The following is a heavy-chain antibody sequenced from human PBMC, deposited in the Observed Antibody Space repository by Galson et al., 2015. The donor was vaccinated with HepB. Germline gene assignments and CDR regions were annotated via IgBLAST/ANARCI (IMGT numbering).Heavy chain of an antibody. Sequence: CAISGDSVSSNSAAWNWIRQSPSRGLEWLGRTYYRSKWSNDYAVSVKSRIIIKPDTSKNQFSLRLNSVTPEDTAVYYCARKSSIAEAFEIWGQGTMVTVSS. D-gene: IGHD6-6*01. J-gene: IGHJ3*02. CDR1: GDSVSSNSAA. CDR2: TYYRSKWSN. CDR3: ARKSSIAEAFEI. V-gene: IGHV6-1*01.